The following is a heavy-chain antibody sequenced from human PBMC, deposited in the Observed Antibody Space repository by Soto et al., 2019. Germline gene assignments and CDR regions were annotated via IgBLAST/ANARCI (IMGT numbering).Heavy chain of an antibody. CDR2: IYCDDDK. D-gene: IGHD6-13*01. J-gene: IGHJ4*02. CDR3: AHSLEPDSSSFPPPLDN. CDR1: GFSLSTSGVG. Sequence: QITLKESGPTLVKPTQTLTLTCTFSGFSLSTSGVGVGWIRQPPGKALEWLALIYCDDDKRYSPSLKSRLTITKDTSKNHVDLTMTNMDPVDTATYYCAHSLEPDSSSFPPPLDNWGQGTLVTVSS. V-gene: IGHV2-5*02.